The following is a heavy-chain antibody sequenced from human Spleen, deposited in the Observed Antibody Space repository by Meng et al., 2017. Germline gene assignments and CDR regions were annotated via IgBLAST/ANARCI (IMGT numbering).Heavy chain of an antibody. D-gene: IGHD6-25*01. V-gene: IGHV3-30*07. CDR2: ISYDGSNK. Sequence: GGSLRLSCAASGFTFSSYAMHWVRQAPGKGLEWVAVISYDGSNKYYAGPVKGRFTISRDNFNNTLHLQMNSLRAEDTAVYYCTRSLSGPDYWGQGTLVTVSS. J-gene: IGHJ4*02. CDR1: GFTFSSYA. CDR3: TRSLSGPDY.